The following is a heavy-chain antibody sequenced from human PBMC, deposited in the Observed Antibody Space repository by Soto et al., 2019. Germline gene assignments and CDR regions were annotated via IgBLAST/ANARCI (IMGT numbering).Heavy chain of an antibody. D-gene: IGHD2-21*02. CDR1: GGSFSGYY. J-gene: IGHJ5*02. CDR2: INHSGST. CDR3: ARGRGVVTLNWFDP. Sequence: SETLSLTCAVYGGSFSGYYWSWIRQPPGKGLEWIGEINHSGSTNYNPSLKNRVTISVDTSKNQFSLKLSSVTAADTAVYYCARGRGVVTLNWFDPWGQGTLVTVSS. V-gene: IGHV4-34*01.